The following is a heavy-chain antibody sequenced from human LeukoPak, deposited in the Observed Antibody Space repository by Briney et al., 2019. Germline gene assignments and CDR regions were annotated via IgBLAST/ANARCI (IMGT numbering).Heavy chain of an antibody. J-gene: IGHJ4*02. CDR2: IYYSGST. V-gene: IGHV4-39*02. CDR3: AREIVGQHFDY. Sequence: SETLSLTCAVSGGSISNISYYWAWIRQPPGKGLEWIGSIYYSGSTYYNPSLKSRVTISVDTSKNQFSLKLSSVTAADTAVYYCAREIVGQHFDYWGQGTPVTVSS. CDR1: GGSISNISYY. D-gene: IGHD2-15*01.